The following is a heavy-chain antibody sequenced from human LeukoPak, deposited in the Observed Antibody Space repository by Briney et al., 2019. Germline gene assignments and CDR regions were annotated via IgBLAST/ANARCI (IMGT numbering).Heavy chain of an antibody. Sequence: GGSLRLSCAASGFIFSNFAMSWVRQAPGKGLEWVSSISGSGGSTYYADSVKGRFTISRDNSKNTLYLQINSLRAEDTAVYYCAKRGSGWYEDYYYYMDVWGKGTTVTISS. D-gene: IGHD6-19*01. CDR3: AKRGSGWYEDYYYYMDV. J-gene: IGHJ6*03. CDR1: GFIFSNFA. CDR2: ISGSGGST. V-gene: IGHV3-23*01.